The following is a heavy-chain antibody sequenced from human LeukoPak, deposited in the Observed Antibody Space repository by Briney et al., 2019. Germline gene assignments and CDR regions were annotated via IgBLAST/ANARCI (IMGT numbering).Heavy chain of an antibody. J-gene: IGHJ4*02. CDR2: IKQDGSEK. CDR1: GFTFSSYW. D-gene: IGHD2-2*01. CDR3: ARGITRPYCSSTSCYVGPWGY. V-gene: IGHV3-7*03. Sequence: GGSLRLSCAASGFTFSSYWMSWVRQAPGKGLEWVANIKQDGSEKYYVDSVKGRFTISRDNAKNSLYLQMNSLRAEDTAVYYCARGITRPYCSSTSCYVGPWGYWGQGTLVTVSS.